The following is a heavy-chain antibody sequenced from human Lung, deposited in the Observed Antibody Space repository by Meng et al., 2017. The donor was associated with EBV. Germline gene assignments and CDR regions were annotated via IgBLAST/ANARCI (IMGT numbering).Heavy chain of an antibody. Sequence: QVKLVQLGAEVKKPGSSGKFSCKASGYTFSNYAINWVRQAPGQGLEWMGVINPSGGSSIYAQRFQGRVTMTSDTSTTTVYMDLSSLRSEDTAVYYCARVSKGGSYRFDPWGQGTLVTVSS. CDR3: ARVSKGGSYRFDP. D-gene: IGHD1-26*01. CDR2: INPSGGSS. J-gene: IGHJ5*02. CDR1: GYTFSNYA. V-gene: IGHV1-46*03.